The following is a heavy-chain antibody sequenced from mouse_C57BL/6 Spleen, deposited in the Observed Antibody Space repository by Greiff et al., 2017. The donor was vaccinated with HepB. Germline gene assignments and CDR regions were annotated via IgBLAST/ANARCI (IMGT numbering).Heavy chain of an antibody. Sequence: EVKLVDSGGGLVQSGRSLRLSCATSGFTFSDFYMEWVRQAPGKGLEWIAASRNKANDYTTEYSASVKGRFIVSRDTSQSILYLQMNALRAEDTAIYYCARDATYYYAMDYWGQGTSVTVSS. CDR2: SRNKANDYTT. V-gene: IGHV7-1*01. CDR3: ARDATYYYAMDY. J-gene: IGHJ4*01. CDR1: GFTFSDFY.